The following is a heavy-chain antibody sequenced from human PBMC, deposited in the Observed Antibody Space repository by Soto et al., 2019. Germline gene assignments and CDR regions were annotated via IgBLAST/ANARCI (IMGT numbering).Heavy chain of an antibody. CDR1: GGTFSSYA. D-gene: IGHD6-6*01. CDR2: IIPIFGTA. CDR3: ARAALPSSIAARTLAKYYYYGMEV. V-gene: IGHV1-69*13. Sequence: SVKVSCKASGGTFSSYAISCVRQAPGQGLEWMGGIIPIFGTANYAQKFQGRVTITADESTSTAYMELSSLRSEDTAVYYCARAALPSSIAARTLAKYYYYGMEVWGQGTTVTVSS. J-gene: IGHJ6*02.